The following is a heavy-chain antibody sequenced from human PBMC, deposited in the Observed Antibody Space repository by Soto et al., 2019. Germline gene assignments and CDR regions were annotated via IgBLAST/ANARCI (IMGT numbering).Heavy chain of an antibody. CDR2: INGSGAYT. V-gene: IGHV3-23*01. J-gene: IGHJ3*02. CDR3: AKKGGLAARGALDI. CDR1: GFTFSTYA. D-gene: IGHD6-6*01. Sequence: GGSLRLSCAASGFTFSTYAMSWVRQAPGKGLEWVSVINGSGAYTDYADSVKGRFTISRDNPKNTLYLQMNSLRAEDTAVYYCAKKGGLAARGALDIWGQGTMVTVSS.